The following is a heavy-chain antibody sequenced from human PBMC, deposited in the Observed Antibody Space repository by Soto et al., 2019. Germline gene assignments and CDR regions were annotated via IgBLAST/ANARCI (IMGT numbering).Heavy chain of an antibody. CDR3: VPYIPAAGTRYFQH. D-gene: IGHD6-13*01. J-gene: IGHJ1*01. CDR2: IFHSGST. Sequence: SETLSLTCAVSGGSISSGGYSWSWLRQPPGKGLEWIGYIFHSGSTYYNPSLKSRVTISVDGSKNHFSLELSSVTAADTAVYYCVPYIPAAGTRYFQHWGQGTLVTVSS. V-gene: IGHV4-30-2*01. CDR1: GGSISSGGYS.